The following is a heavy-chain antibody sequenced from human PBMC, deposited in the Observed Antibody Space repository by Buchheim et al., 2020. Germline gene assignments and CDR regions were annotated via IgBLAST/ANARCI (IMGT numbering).Heavy chain of an antibody. CDR2: IWYDGSNK. CDR1: GFTFSSYG. D-gene: IGHD3-16*02. CDR3: AKNHYDYVWGSYRLREPFDY. Sequence: QVQLVESGGGVVQPGRSLRLSCAASGFTFSSYGMHWVRQAPGKGLEWVAVIWYDGSNKYYADSVKGRFTISRDNSKNTLYLQMNSLRAEDTAVYYCAKNHYDYVWGSYRLREPFDYWGQGTL. V-gene: IGHV3-33*06. J-gene: IGHJ4*02.